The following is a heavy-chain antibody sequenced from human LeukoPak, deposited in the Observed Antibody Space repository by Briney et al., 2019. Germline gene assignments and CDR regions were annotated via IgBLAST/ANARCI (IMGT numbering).Heavy chain of an antibody. D-gene: IGHD2-2*01. CDR2: ISYDGSNK. V-gene: IGHV3-30*18. Sequence: GRSLRLSCAASGFTFSSYGMHWVRQAPGKGLEWVGVISYDGSNKYYADSVKGRFTICRDNSKNTLYLQMHSLRAEDTAVYYCAKRLEEYQLLPFAYWGQGTLVTVSS. CDR3: AKRLEEYQLLPFAY. J-gene: IGHJ4*02. CDR1: GFTFSSYG.